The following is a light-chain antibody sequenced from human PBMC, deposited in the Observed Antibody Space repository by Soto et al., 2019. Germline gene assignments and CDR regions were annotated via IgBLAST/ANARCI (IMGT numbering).Light chain of an antibody. J-gene: IGKJ3*01. V-gene: IGKV3-11*01. Sequence: EIVLTQSPATLSLSPGERATLSCRASQSVSSYLAWYQQKPGQAPRLLIYDASNRATGIPARFSGSGSGTDFTLTISSLEPEDFATYYCQQYQDFPFTFGPGTKVDF. CDR3: QQYQDFPFT. CDR2: DAS. CDR1: QSVSSY.